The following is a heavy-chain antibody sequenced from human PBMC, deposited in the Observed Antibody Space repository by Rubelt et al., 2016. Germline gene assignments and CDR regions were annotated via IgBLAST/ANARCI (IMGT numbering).Heavy chain of an antibody. D-gene: IGHD6-13*01. V-gene: IGHV3-30*04. CDR3: ARAGYSSI. Sequence: HWVRQAPGKGLEWVAVISYDGSNKYYADSVKGRFTISRDNSKNTLYLQMNSLRAEDTAVYYCARAGYSSIWGQGTLVTVSS. CDR2: ISYDGSNK. J-gene: IGHJ4*02.